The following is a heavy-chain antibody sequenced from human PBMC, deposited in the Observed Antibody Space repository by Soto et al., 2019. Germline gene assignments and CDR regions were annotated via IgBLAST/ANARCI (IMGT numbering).Heavy chain of an antibody. V-gene: IGHV1-46*01. J-gene: IGHJ4*02. D-gene: IGHD3-22*01. CDR1: GHTLINYY. CDR3: AINYYDSSGYLY. CDR2: IDPSGNGT. Sequence: ASVKVSCKTSGHTLINYYMHWVRQAPGQGLDWLGKIDPSGNGTSYAERFQGRITLTNDTSTKTVYVELSSLRSEDTAIYYCAINYYDSSGYLYWGQGTLVTVSS.